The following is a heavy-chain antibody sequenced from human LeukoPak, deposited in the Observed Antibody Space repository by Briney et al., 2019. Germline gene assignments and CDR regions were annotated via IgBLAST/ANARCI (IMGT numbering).Heavy chain of an antibody. D-gene: IGHD2-2*01. CDR1: GFTFSSYS. V-gene: IGHV3-21*01. CDR3: ANHLACGSTSCPPFDD. CDR2: ISDNSYWN. Sequence: PGGSLRLSRAASGFTFSSYSMSWVRQAPGKGLEWVSSISDNSYWNYYADSVEGRFFISRDNAKNSLYLQMNSLRAEDTAVYYCANHLACGSTSCPPFDDWGQGTLVTVSS. J-gene: IGHJ4*02.